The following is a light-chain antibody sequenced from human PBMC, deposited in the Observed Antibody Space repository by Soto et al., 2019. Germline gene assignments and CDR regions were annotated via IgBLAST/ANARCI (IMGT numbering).Light chain of an antibody. J-gene: IGKJ1*01. CDR3: NHYGSSRT. CDR2: GAS. V-gene: IGKV3-20*01. CDR1: QSVSSSY. Sequence: EIVLTQSPGTLSLSPGERATLSCRASQSVSSSYLAWYQQKPGQATRLLMYGASSRATGIPDRFSGSGSGTDLTLNISRLEPEDCAVYYCNHYGSSRTVGQGAXV.